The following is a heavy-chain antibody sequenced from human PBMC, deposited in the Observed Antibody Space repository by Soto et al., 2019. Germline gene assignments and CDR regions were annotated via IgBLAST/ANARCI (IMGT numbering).Heavy chain of an antibody. D-gene: IGHD2-2*02. CDR2: ISGGGGGT. Sequence: GGSLRLSCAASGFTFSTYAMSWVRQAPGKGLEWVSTISGGGGGTYYADSVKGRFTVSRDNSKNTLYLQMNSLRAEDTAVYFCAKDRNHYIVVVAVAIEGAFEIWGQGTMVTVSS. J-gene: IGHJ3*02. CDR3: AKDRNHYIVVVAVAIEGAFEI. V-gene: IGHV3-23*01. CDR1: GFTFSTYA.